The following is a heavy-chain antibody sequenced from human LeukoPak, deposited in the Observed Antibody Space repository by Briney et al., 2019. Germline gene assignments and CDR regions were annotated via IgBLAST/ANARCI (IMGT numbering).Heavy chain of an antibody. D-gene: IGHD1-26*01. J-gene: IGHJ5*02. Sequence: ASVKVSCKASGFTFTGYYIHWVRQAPGQGLEWMGYINPHSGGTNYAQKFQGRVTMTRDTSISTAYMELSRLRSDDTAVYYCARESGGSYWFDPWGQGTLVTVSS. CDR1: GFTFTGYY. V-gene: IGHV1-2*02. CDR3: ARESGGSYWFDP. CDR2: INPHSGGT.